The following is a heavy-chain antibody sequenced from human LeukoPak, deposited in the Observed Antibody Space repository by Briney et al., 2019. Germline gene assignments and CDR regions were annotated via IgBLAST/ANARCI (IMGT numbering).Heavy chain of an antibody. J-gene: IGHJ6*02. CDR2: ISYDGSNK. D-gene: IGHD6-19*01. CDR3: ARSPYSSGWYSQSYYYYYGMDV. Sequence: PGGSLRLSCAASGFSVISNYMSWVRQAPGKGLEWVAVISYDGSNKYYADSVKGRFTISRDNSKNTLYLQMNSLRAEDTAVYYCARSPYSSGWYSQSYYYYYGMDVWGQGTTVTVSS. V-gene: IGHV3-30-3*01. CDR1: GFSVISNY.